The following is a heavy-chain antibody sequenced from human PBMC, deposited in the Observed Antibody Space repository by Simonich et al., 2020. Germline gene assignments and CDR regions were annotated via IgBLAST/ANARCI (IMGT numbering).Heavy chain of an antibody. D-gene: IGHD5-12*01. CDR3: ARHDRWLQFYFDY. J-gene: IGHJ4*02. CDR2: IYYSGST. V-gene: IGHV4-59*08. Sequence: QVQLQESGPGLVKPSETLSLTCTVSGGSISSYYWSWIRQPPGKRLEGIGYIYYSGSTNSNPSLKSRGTISVDTSKNQFSLKLSSVTAADTAVYYCARHDRWLQFYFDYWGQGTLVTVSS. CDR1: GGSISSYY.